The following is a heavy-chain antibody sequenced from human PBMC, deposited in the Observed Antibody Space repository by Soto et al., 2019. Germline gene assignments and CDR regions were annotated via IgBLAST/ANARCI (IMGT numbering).Heavy chain of an antibody. CDR2: ISYTGGST. Sequence: EVQLLESGGGLVQPGGSLRLSCVASKFTFSNYAMSWVRQAPGKGLEWVSAISYTGGSTYYADSVKGRFTISRDNSKNTLYLQMNSLRDEDTAVYYCAKVPTGEMATVFQAFDIWDQGTMVTVSS. D-gene: IGHD4-4*01. CDR3: AKVPTGEMATVFQAFDI. CDR1: KFTFSNYA. J-gene: IGHJ3*02. V-gene: IGHV3-23*01.